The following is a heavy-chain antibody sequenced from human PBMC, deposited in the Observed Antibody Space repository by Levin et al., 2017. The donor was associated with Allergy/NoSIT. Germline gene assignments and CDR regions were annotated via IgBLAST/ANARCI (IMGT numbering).Heavy chain of an antibody. CDR2: IIPIFGTA. D-gene: IGHD3-3*01. V-gene: IGHV1-69*13. J-gene: IGHJ5*02. CDR1: GGTFSSYA. CDR3: ARAREKFWSGYYNNWFDP. Sequence: ASVKVSCKASGGTFSSYAISWVRQAPGQGLEWMGGIIPIFGTANYAQKFQGRVTITADESTSTAYMELSSLRSEDTAVYYCARAREKFWSGYYNNWFDPWGQGTLVTVSS.